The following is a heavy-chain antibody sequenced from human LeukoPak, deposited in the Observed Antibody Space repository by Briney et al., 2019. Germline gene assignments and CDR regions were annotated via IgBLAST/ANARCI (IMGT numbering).Heavy chain of an antibody. J-gene: IGHJ6*02. D-gene: IGHD3-9*01. CDR3: ARGYYDILTGYFFAPYYYYGMDV. Sequence: GGSLRLSCAASGFTFSSYSMNWVRQAPGKGLEWVAVIWYDGSNKYYADSVKGRFTISRDNSKNTLYLQMNSLRAEDTAVYYCARGYYDILTGYFFAPYYYYGMDVWGQGTTVTVSS. CDR2: IWYDGSNK. CDR1: GFTFSSYS. V-gene: IGHV3-33*08.